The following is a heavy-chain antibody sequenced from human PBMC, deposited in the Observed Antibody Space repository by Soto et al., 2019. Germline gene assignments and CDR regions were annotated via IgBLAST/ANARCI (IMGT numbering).Heavy chain of an antibody. CDR2: ISSSSSYI. J-gene: IGHJ6*02. D-gene: IGHD3-10*01. V-gene: IGHV3-21*01. CDR3: AREGVQHGSGPYYYYGMDV. CDR1: GFTFSSYS. Sequence: EVQLVESGGGLVKPGGSLRLSCAASGFTFSSYSMNWVRQAPGKGLEWVSSISSSSSYIYYADSVKGRFTISRDNAKNSRYLQMTSLRAEDTAVYYCAREGVQHGSGPYYYYGMDVWGQGTTVTVSS.